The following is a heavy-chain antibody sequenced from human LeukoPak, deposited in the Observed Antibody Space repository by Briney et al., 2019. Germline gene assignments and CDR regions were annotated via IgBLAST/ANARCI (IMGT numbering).Heavy chain of an antibody. D-gene: IGHD3-22*01. Sequence: GASVKVSCKVSGYALTELSMHWVRQAPGKGLEWVGGFDPEDGETIYAQKFQGRVTMTEDTSTDTAYMELSNLRSEDTAVYYCATPGKTYYYDSSGYYPFDYWGQGTLVTVSS. CDR2: FDPEDGET. CDR3: ATPGKTYYYDSSGYYPFDY. J-gene: IGHJ4*02. CDR1: GYALTELS. V-gene: IGHV1-24*01.